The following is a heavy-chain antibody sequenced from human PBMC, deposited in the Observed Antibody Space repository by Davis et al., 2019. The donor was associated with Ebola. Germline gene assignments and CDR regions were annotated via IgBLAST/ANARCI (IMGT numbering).Heavy chain of an antibody. J-gene: IGHJ3*02. CDR3: AKDTSNIWFDI. CDR2: LGTSADT. D-gene: IGHD1-26*01. V-gene: IGHV3-23*01. Sequence: GESLKISCAASGFTFRTYWMSWVRQAPGKGLEWVSTLGTSADTYYADSVKGRFTISRDNSKNTLYLQMNGLRVEDTAIYYCAKDTSNIWFDIWGQGTMVTVSS. CDR1: GFTFRTYW.